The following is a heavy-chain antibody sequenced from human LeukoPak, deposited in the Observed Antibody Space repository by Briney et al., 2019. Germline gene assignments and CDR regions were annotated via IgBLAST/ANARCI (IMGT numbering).Heavy chain of an antibody. CDR3: VIGVGWQPDY. CDR1: GDSVTGYY. D-gene: IGHD2-15*01. J-gene: IGHJ4*02. Sequence: SETLSLTCTVFGDSVTGYYLNWVRQPPGKGLEWIGHIYKIGTTNYNPSLKSRLTISADTSKNQFSLKLRSVTAADTAVYYCVIGVGWQPDYWGQGALVTVSS. V-gene: IGHV4-59*02. CDR2: IYKIGTT.